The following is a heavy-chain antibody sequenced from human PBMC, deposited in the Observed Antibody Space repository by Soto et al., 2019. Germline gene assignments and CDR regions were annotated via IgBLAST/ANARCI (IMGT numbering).Heavy chain of an antibody. CDR1: GGTFSSYA. D-gene: IGHD1-1*01. CDR3: ARVGERDAFDI. V-gene: IGHV1-69*13. J-gene: IGHJ3*02. Sequence: SVKVSCKASGGTFSSYAISWVRQAPGQGLEWMGGIIPIFGTANYAQKFQGRVTITADESTSTAYMELRSLRSDDTAVYYCARVGERDAFDIWGQGTMVTVSS. CDR2: IIPIFGTA.